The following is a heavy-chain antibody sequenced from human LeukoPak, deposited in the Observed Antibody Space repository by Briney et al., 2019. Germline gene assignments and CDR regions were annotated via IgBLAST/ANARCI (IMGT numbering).Heavy chain of an antibody. Sequence: SETLSLTCAVSGGSISGGNDFWGWIRQSPGKGLEWIGSIYYTGSTYYNPSLKSRVTISVHTSKSEFSLMVHSVTAADTAMYYCARRGITYSTSFFDSWGQGTLVTVAS. D-gene: IGHD6-13*01. CDR3: ARRGITYSTSFFDS. J-gene: IGHJ4*02. CDR1: GGSISGGNDF. CDR2: IYYTGST. V-gene: IGHV4-39*01.